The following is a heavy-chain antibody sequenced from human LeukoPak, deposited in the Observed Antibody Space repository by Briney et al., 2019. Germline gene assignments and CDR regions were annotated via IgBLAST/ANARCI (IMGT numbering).Heavy chain of an antibody. Sequence: GGSLRLSCAASGFTFSTYSMNWVRQAPGKGLDWVSSISSSSSYIYYADSVKGRFTISRDNAKNSLYLQMNSLRAEDTAVYYCARSIPSGPPEYWGQGTLVTVSS. CDR1: GFTFSTYS. V-gene: IGHV3-21*01. CDR2: ISSSSSYI. CDR3: ARSIPSGPPEY. J-gene: IGHJ4*02. D-gene: IGHD2-15*01.